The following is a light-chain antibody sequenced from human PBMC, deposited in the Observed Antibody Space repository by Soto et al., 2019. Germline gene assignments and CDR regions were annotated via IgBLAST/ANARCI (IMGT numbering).Light chain of an antibody. Sequence: EIVLTQSPGTLSLSPGERATLSCRASQTVSSSYLVWYQQKPGQAPRLLIYGASNRATGISDRFSGSGSGTDFTLTISRLEPEDFAVYYCQQYGSSLTWTFGQGTKVDIK. V-gene: IGKV3-20*01. J-gene: IGKJ1*01. CDR1: QTVSSSY. CDR2: GAS. CDR3: QQYGSSLTWT.